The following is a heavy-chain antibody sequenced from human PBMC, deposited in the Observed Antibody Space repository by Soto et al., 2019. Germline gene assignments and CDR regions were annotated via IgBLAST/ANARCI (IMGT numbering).Heavy chain of an antibody. Sequence: PSETLSLTCAVYGGSFSGYYWSWIRQPPGKGLEWIGEINHSGSTNYNPSLKRRVTISVDTSKNQFSLKLSSVTAADTAVYYCARGRRFGETTYGMDVWGQGTTVTVAS. CDR2: INHSGST. CDR3: ARGRRFGETTYGMDV. CDR1: GGSFSGYY. D-gene: IGHD3-10*01. J-gene: IGHJ6*02. V-gene: IGHV4-34*01.